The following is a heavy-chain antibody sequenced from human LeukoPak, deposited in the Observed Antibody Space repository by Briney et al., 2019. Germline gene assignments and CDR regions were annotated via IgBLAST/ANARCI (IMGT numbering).Heavy chain of an antibody. Sequence: SETLSLTCAVYGGSFSGYYWSWIRQPPGKGLEWIGETNHSGSTNYNPSLKSRVTISVDTSKNQFSLKLSSVTAADTAVYYCARGKKRHIVVVTGKYNWFDPWGQGTLVTVSS. D-gene: IGHD2-21*02. J-gene: IGHJ5*02. CDR1: GGSFSGYY. CDR3: ARGKKRHIVVVTGKYNWFDP. V-gene: IGHV4-34*01. CDR2: TNHSGST.